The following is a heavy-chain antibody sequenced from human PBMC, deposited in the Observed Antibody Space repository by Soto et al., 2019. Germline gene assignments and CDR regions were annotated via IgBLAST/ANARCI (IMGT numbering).Heavy chain of an antibody. CDR3: ARDQYDFRSGSHHYAMAV. V-gene: IGHV4-61*01. CDR1: GGSVSSESHY. D-gene: IGHD3-3*01. Sequence: PENLSVTCTVSGGSVSSESHYWSWIRQTPEKGLEWIGYIYYTGSTNYNPSLKGRVTMSVDTSSDQVSLRLRSVTRADTAVYYCARDQYDFRSGSHHYAMAVRGQRSKVTVS. CDR2: IYYTGST. J-gene: IGHJ6*02.